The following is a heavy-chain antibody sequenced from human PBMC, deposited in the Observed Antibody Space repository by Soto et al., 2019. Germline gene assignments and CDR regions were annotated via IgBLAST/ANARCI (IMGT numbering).Heavy chain of an antibody. CDR3: ARGTTVTTLLLSDY. Sequence: ASVKVSCKASGYTFTSYGISWVRQAPGQGLEWMGWISAYNGNTNYAQKLQGRVTMTTNTSTSTAYMELRSLRSDDTAVYYCARGTTVTTLLLSDYWGQGTLVTVSS. D-gene: IGHD4-17*01. CDR2: ISAYNGNT. V-gene: IGHV1-18*01. J-gene: IGHJ4*02. CDR1: GYTFTSYG.